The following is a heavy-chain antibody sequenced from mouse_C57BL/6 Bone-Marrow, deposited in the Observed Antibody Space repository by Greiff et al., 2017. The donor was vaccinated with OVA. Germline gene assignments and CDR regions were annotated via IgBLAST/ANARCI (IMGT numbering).Heavy chain of an antibody. CDR2: INPNNGGT. CDR3: ARDRVVDRFAY. D-gene: IGHD1-1*01. CDR1: GYTFTDYY. Sequence: EVKLQQSGPELVKPGASVKISCKASGYTFTDYYMNWVKQSHGKSLEWIGDINPNNGGTKYNEKFKGKATLTSDKSSSTAYMELSSLTSEDSAVYYCARDRVVDRFAYWGQGTLVTVSA. J-gene: IGHJ3*01. V-gene: IGHV1-26*01.